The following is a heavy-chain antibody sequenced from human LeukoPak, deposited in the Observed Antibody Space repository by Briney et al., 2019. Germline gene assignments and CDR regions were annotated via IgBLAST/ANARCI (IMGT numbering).Heavy chain of an antibody. J-gene: IGHJ4*02. CDR3: AKDTLRYFDWSIDY. Sequence: GGSLGLSCAASGFTFSSYGMHWVRQAPGKGLEWVAVISYDGSNKYYADSVKGRFTISRDNSKNTLYLQMNSLRAEDTAVYYCAKDTLRYFDWSIDYWGQGTLVTVSS. V-gene: IGHV3-30*18. CDR1: GFTFSSYG. CDR2: ISYDGSNK. D-gene: IGHD3-9*01.